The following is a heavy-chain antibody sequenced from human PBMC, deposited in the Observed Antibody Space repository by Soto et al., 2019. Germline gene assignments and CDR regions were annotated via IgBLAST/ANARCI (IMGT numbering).Heavy chain of an antibody. V-gene: IGHV2-26*01. J-gene: IGHJ4*02. CDR3: ARLSQDDYGDKILDY. D-gene: IGHD4-17*01. Sequence: QVTLKESGPVLVKPTETLTLTCTVSGFSLSNARMGVSWIRQPPGKALEWLAHIFSNDEKSYSTSLKSRLTISKDTSKSQVVLTMTNIDPVDTATYYCARLSQDDYGDKILDYWGQGTLVTVSS. CDR1: GFSLSNARMG. CDR2: IFSNDEK.